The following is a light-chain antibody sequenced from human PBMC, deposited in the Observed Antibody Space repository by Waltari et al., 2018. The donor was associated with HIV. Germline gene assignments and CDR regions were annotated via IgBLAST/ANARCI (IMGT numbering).Light chain of an antibody. J-gene: IGKJ2*01. V-gene: IGKV3-15*01. CDR3: LQYNKWPPVYT. CDR2: AA. Sequence: EIVMTQSPATLSVSPGERVTLSCRASQSVGTNLAWYQQKPGQVPRLLIYAAARFSGSGSGTEFTLTISSLQSEDFAVYYCLQYNKWPPVYTFGQGTKLEIK. CDR1: QSVGTN.